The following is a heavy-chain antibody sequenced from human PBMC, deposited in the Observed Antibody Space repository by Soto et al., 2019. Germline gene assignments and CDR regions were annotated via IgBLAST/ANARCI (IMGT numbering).Heavy chain of an antibody. V-gene: IGHV3-23*01. J-gene: IGHJ6*02. CDR2: ISGSGGST. Sequence: PGGSLRLSCAASGFTFSSYAMSWVRQAPGKGLEWVSAISGSGGSTYYADSVKGRFTISRDNSKNTLYLQMNSLRAEDTAVYYCAKDHGPLGIVATTPYYYYGMDVWGQGTTVTVSS. CDR1: GFTFSSYA. CDR3: AKDHGPLGIVATTPYYYYGMDV. D-gene: IGHD5-12*01.